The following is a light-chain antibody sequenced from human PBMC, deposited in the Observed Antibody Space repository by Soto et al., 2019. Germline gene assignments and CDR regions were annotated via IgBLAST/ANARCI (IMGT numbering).Light chain of an antibody. CDR3: SSYTSSSTLV. CDR1: SSDVGGYNY. J-gene: IGLJ2*01. CDR2: DVR. V-gene: IGLV2-14*01. Sequence: SALTQPASVSGSPGQSITISCTGTSSDVGGYNYDSWYQQHPGKAPKLMIYDVRNRPSGVSNRFSGSKSGNTASLPISGLQAEDDADYYCSSYTSSSTLVFGGGTKVTVL.